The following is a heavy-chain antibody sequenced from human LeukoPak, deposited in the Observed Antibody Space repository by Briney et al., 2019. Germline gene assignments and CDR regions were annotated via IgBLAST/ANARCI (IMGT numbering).Heavy chain of an antibody. CDR2: ISSSSSYI. CDR1: GFTFSSYS. V-gene: IGHV3-21*01. Sequence: GGSLRLSCAASGFTFSSYSMNWVRQAPGKGLEWVSSISSSSSYIYYADSVKGRFTTSRDNAKNSLYLQMNSLRAEDTAVYYCARGQAAAGDYWGQGTLVTVSS. CDR3: ARGQAAAGDY. D-gene: IGHD6-13*01. J-gene: IGHJ4*02.